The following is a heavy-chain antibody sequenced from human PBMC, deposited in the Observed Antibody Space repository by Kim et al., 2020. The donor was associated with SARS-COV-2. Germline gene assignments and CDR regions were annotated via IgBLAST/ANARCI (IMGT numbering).Heavy chain of an antibody. CDR3: ARAQGYCTNGVCYMEDY. J-gene: IGHJ4*02. D-gene: IGHD2-8*01. Sequence: VKCRFPISRDNSKNTLYLQMNSLRAEDTAVYYCARAQGYCTNGVCYMEDYWGQGTLVTVSS. V-gene: IGHV3-30*07.